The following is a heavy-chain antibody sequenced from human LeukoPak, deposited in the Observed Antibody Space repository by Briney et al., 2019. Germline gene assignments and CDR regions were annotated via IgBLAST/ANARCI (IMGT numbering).Heavy chain of an antibody. CDR1: GGSFSGYY. V-gene: IGHV4-34*01. D-gene: IGHD6-19*01. CDR3: ARLRVAVAGKRVFDY. CDR2: INHSGST. Sequence: SETLSLTCAVYGGSFSGYYWSWIRQPPGKGLEWIGEINHSGSTNYNPSLKSRVTISVDTSKNQFSLKLSSVTAADTAVYYCARLRVAVAGKRVFDYWGQGTLVTVSS. J-gene: IGHJ4*02.